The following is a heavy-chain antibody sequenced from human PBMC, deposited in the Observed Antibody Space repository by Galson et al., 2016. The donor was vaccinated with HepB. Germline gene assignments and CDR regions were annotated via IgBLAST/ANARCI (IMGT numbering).Heavy chain of an antibody. CDR1: GYTLTSYF. CDR3: ARDRAVGITIVRGRSFDF. V-gene: IGHV1-46*01. D-gene: IGHD3-10*01. CDR2: INPSTGTT. J-gene: IGHJ4*02. Sequence: SCKVSGYTLTSYFMHWVRQAPGQGLEWLGIINPSTGTTGYAQKFQGRVTMTRDTSTSTVYMELSSLRSEDTAVYYCARDRAVGITIVRGRSFDFWGQGTLVTVSS.